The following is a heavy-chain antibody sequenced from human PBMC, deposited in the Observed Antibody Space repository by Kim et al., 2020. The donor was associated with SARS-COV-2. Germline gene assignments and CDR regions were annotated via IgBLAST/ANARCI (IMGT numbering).Heavy chain of an antibody. CDR2: IWYDGSNK. V-gene: IGHV3-33*01. D-gene: IGHD1-1*01. CDR1: GFTFSSYG. CDR3: VLPTSKSTFDY. Sequence: GGSLRLSCAASGFTFSSYGMHWVRQAPGKGLEWVAVIWYDGSNKYYADSVKGRFTISRDNSKNTLYLQMNSLRAEDTAVYYCVLPTSKSTFDYWGQGTLVTVSS. J-gene: IGHJ4*02.